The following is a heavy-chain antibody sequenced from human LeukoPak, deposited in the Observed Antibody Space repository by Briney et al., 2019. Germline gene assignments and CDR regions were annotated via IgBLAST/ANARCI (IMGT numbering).Heavy chain of an antibody. CDR3: AKDRRGGGLIFGVVIGFDY. Sequence: GGSLRLSCAASGFTFSNYAMSWVRQAPGKGLEWVSAISGSGANIHYADSVKGRFTISRDNSKNTVYLQMNSLRAEDTAVYYCAKDRRGGGLIFGVVIGFDYWGQGILVTVST. V-gene: IGHV3-23*01. J-gene: IGHJ4*02. CDR2: ISGSGANI. D-gene: IGHD3-3*01. CDR1: GFTFSNYA.